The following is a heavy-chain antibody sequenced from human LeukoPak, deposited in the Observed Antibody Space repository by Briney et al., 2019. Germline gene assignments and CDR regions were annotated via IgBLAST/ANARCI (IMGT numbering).Heavy chain of an antibody. Sequence: SGGSLRLSCAASGFTFSSYAMSWVRQAPGKGLEWVSAISGSGGSTYYADSVKGRFTISRDNSKNTPYLQMNSLRAEDTAVYYCAKSPKAVMITFGGVIVPFDYWGQGTLVTVSS. CDR1: GFTFSSYA. CDR3: AKSPKAVMITFGGVIVPFDY. D-gene: IGHD3-16*02. CDR2: ISGSGGST. J-gene: IGHJ4*02. V-gene: IGHV3-23*01.